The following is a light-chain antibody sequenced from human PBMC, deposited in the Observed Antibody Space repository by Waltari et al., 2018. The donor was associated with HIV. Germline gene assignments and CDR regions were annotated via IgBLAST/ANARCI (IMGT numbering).Light chain of an antibody. Sequence: DIQMTQSPSSLSASVGDRVTITCRASQDIGTFLSWYQHKPGTAPRLLVYTTSSLYGVVPSRFSARGYATDFTLTISSLQPEDFATYYCHQTSSPPWTFGPGTRVDI. V-gene: IGKV1-39*01. CDR1: QDIGTF. CDR2: TTS. J-gene: IGKJ1*01. CDR3: HQTSSPPWT.